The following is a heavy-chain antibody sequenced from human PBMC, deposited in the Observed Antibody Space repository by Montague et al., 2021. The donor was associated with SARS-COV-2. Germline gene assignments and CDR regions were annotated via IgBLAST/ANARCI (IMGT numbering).Heavy chain of an antibody. CDR1: GGSFSSYY. V-gene: IGHV4-34*01. Sequence: SETLSLTCAVSGGSFSSYYWSWIRQPPATGLEWIWEISQSGNTNYNPSLQSRVSISLDTSRTQFSLKLTSVAAADTAVYYCARLGDGVVPSPILGVGPYYSYYYMDVWGKGTTVTVSS. CDR2: ISQSGNT. J-gene: IGHJ6*03. D-gene: IGHD3-10*01. CDR3: ARLGDGVVPSPILGVGPYYSYYYMDV.